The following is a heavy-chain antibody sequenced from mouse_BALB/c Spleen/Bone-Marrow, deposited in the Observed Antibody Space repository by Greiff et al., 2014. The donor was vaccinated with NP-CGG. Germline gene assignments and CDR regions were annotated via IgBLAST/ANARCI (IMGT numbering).Heavy chain of an antibody. CDR1: GFSLTSYG. CDR3: ARHDNDGYYLAY. D-gene: IGHD2-3*01. V-gene: IGHV2-6-2*01. CDR2: LWSDGST. J-gene: IGHJ3*01. Sequence: VKLMESGPDLVAPSQILSITCTVSGFSLTSYGVHWVRQPPGKGLEWLVVLWSDGSTTYNSALKSRLSISKDNSKSQVFLKMNSLQTYDTAMYYCARHDNDGYYLAYWGQGTLVTVSA.